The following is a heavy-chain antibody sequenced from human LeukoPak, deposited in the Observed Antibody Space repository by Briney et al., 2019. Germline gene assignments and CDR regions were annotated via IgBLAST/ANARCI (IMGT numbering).Heavy chain of an antibody. D-gene: IGHD3-10*01. CDR3: AKYGSGSQSNWFDP. CDR2: ISGSGGST. CDR1: GFTFSSYA. J-gene: IGHJ5*02. Sequence: GGSLRLSCAASGFTFSSYAMSWVCQAPGKGLEWVSAISGSGGSTYYADSVKGRFTISRDNSKNTLYLQMNSLRAEDTAVYYCAKYGSGSQSNWFDPWGQGTLVTVSS. V-gene: IGHV3-23*01.